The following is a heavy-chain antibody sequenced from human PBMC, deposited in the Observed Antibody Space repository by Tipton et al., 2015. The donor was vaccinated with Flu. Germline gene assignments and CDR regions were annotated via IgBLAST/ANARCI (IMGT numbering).Heavy chain of an antibody. J-gene: IGHJ5*02. V-gene: IGHV3-33*01. Sequence: SLRLSCAASGFTFSSYGMHWVRQAPGKGLGWVAVIWYDGSNKYYADSVKGRFTISRDNSKNTLYLQMNSLRAEDTAVYYCARVVPVRNRRGGWFDPWGQGTLVTVSS. D-gene: IGHD4/OR15-4a*01. CDR3: ARVVPVRNRRGGWFDP. CDR2: IWYDGSNK. CDR1: GFTFSSYG.